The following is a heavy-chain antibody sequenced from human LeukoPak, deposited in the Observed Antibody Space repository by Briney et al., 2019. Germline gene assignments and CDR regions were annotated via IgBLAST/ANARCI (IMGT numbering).Heavy chain of an antibody. CDR2: INSNSVYM. V-gene: IGHV3-21*01. Sequence: TGGSLRLSCAASGFTFSSYSVNWVRQAPGKGLEWVSSINSNSVYMYYADSVKGRFTISRDNAKSSLYLQMNSLRAEDTAVYFCARDLDWNNVGWFDPWGQGTLVTVSS. CDR1: GFTFSSYS. CDR3: ARDLDWNNVGWFDP. J-gene: IGHJ5*02. D-gene: IGHD1/OR15-1a*01.